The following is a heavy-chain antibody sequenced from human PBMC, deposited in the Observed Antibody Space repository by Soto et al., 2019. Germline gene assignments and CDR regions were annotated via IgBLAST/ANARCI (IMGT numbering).Heavy chain of an antibody. CDR2: IYSGGYT. V-gene: IGHV3-53*01. Sequence: EVQLVESGGGLIQPGGSLRLSCAVSGFTVSNNYMSWVRQAPGKGLEGVSVIYSGGYTAYGDSVKGRFTISRDNSKHTPYLKMNSPGPAAPPVFSWATHPGGGGYWGQGTLVTVSS. D-gene: IGHD3-10*01. J-gene: IGHJ4*02. CDR1: GFTVSNNY. CDR3: ATHPGGGGY.